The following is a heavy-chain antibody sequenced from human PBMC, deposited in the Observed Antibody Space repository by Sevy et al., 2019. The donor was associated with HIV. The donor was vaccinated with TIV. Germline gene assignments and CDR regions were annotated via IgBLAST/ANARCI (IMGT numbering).Heavy chain of an antibody. D-gene: IGHD5-12*01. Sequence: ASVKVSCNASGYTFTGYYMHCVRQTPGQGLEWVGWINTLSGGTNYAQKFQGRATMTRDTSISTAYMEVTRLRSDDTAVFYCARGFSGYDLFPSGFDYWGQGTLVTVSS. J-gene: IGHJ4*02. V-gene: IGHV1-2*02. CDR3: ARGFSGYDLFPSGFDY. CDR2: INTLSGGT. CDR1: GYTFTGYY.